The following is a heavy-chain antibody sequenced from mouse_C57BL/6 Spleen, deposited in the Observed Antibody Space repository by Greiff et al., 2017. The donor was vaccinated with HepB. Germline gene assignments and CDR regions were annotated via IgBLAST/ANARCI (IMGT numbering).Heavy chain of an antibody. Sequence: VQLVESGAELVKPGASVKISCKASGYAFSSYWMNWVKQRPGKGLEWIGQIYPGDGDTNYNGKFKGKATLTADKSSSTAYMQLSSLTSEDSAVYFCAREDGNYFFYAMDYWGQGTSVTVSS. CDR2: IYPGDGDT. CDR3: AREDGNYFFYAMDY. D-gene: IGHD2-1*01. J-gene: IGHJ4*01. V-gene: IGHV1-80*01. CDR1: GYAFSSYW.